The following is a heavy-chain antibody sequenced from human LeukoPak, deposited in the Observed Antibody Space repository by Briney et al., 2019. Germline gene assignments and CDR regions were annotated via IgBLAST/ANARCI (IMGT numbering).Heavy chain of an antibody. V-gene: IGHV3-48*03. CDR3: ARGDPHADL. CDR1: GFDLNTYE. CDR2: ITISGHTK. J-gene: IGHJ5*02. Sequence: GGSLRLSCAASGFDLNTYEMNWVRQAPGKGLEWIADITISGHTKNYADSVKGRFTISRDNAGTSLYLQMNGLRVEDTGVYYCARGDPHADLWGQGTLVTVSS.